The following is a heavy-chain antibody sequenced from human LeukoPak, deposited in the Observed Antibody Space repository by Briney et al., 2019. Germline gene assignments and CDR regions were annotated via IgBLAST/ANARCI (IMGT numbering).Heavy chain of an antibody. J-gene: IGHJ4*02. CDR1: GITFNA. V-gene: IGHV3-33*01. Sequence: PGTSLRLSCAASGITFNAIHWVRQAPGKGLEWVALTWYDGRNKYYADSVKGRFTISIDNYENMVYLHMNSLRADDTAVYYCARELFGSASCPDDWGQGTLVTVSS. D-gene: IGHD3-10*01. CDR3: ARELFGSASCPDD. CDR2: TWYDGRNK.